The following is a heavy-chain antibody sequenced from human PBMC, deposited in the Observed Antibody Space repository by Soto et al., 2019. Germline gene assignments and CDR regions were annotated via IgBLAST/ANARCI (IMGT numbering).Heavy chain of an antibody. CDR2: ISSSSSTI. Sequence: EVQLVESGGGLVQPGGSLRLPCAASGFTFSSYSMNWVRQAPGKGLEWVSYISSSSSTIYYADSVKGRFTISRDNAKNSLYLQMNSLRAEDTAVYYCAREGAAAQPNAFDIWGQGTMVTVSS. J-gene: IGHJ3*02. D-gene: IGHD6-13*01. CDR3: AREGAAAQPNAFDI. CDR1: GFTFSSYS. V-gene: IGHV3-48*01.